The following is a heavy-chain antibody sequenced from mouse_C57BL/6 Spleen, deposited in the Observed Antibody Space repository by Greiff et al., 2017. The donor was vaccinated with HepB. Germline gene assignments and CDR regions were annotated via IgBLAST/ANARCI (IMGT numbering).Heavy chain of an antibody. D-gene: IGHD2-1*01. Sequence: VQLQQSGPELVKPGASVKISCKASGYAFSSSWMNWVKQRPGKGFEWIGRIYPGDGDTNYNGKFKGKATLTADKSSSTAYMQLSSLTSEDSAVYFCARDGNYLAWFAYWGQGTLVTVSA. V-gene: IGHV1-82*01. CDR1: GYAFSSSW. J-gene: IGHJ3*01. CDR2: IYPGDGDT. CDR3: ARDGNYLAWFAY.